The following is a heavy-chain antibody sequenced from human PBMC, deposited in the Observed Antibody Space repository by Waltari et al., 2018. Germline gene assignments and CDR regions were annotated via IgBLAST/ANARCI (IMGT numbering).Heavy chain of an antibody. CDR3: VRSATLPPLFDY. J-gene: IGHJ4*02. Sequence: QVTLKESGPTLVRPTQTLTLTCTFSGFSLRTRRVGVGWIRQPPGKALEWLALIYWDGDKRYSPSLRNKLTVNKDTSKNQVVLTMTNMDPVDTATYYCVRSATLPPLFDYWGQGILVPVSS. CDR2: IYWDGDK. D-gene: IGHD2-15*01. V-gene: IGHV2-5*02. CDR1: GFSLRTRRVG.